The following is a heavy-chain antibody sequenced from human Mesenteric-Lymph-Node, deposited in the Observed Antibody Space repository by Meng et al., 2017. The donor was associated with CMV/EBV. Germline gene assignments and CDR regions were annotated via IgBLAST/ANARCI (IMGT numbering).Heavy chain of an antibody. CDR3: AHGAGTGWFYLDY. Sequence: ASGLTFNNYAVSWVRQAPGKGLDWVSTISSDGGTTHYADSVKGRFTISRDNSKNTLYLQMNSLRAEDTAVYYCAHGAGTGWFYLDYWGQGTLVTVSS. CDR2: ISSDGGTT. D-gene: IGHD6-19*01. CDR1: GLTFNNYA. V-gene: IGHV3-23*01. J-gene: IGHJ4*02.